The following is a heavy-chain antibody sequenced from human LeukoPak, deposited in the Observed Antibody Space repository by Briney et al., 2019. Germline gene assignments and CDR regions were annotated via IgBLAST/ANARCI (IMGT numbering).Heavy chain of an antibody. CDR2: IYYSGST. D-gene: IGHD1-26*01. CDR3: ARVIWELLPGCWFDP. J-gene: IGHJ5*02. Sequence: SETLSLTCTVSGGSISSSSYYWGWIRQPPGKGLEWIGSIYYSGSTYYNPSLKSRVTISVDTSKNQFSLKLSSVTAADTAVYYCARVIWELLPGCWFDPWGQGTLVTVSS. CDR1: GGSISSSSYY. V-gene: IGHV4-39*07.